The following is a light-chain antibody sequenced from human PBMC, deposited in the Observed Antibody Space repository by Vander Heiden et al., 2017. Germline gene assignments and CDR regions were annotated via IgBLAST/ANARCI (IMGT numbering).Light chain of an antibody. V-gene: IGKV1-39*01. CDR2: YAS. CDR1: QSVRDY. CDR3: QQSYSTPPYT. Sequence: IQMTQSPSSLSASVGDRVNITCRTSQSVRDYLNWYQHKPGKPPQLLIYYASSLQSGVPARFSGSGSGTEFTLTITGLQSEDFATYYCQQSYSTPPYTFGQGTKVEVK. J-gene: IGKJ2*01.